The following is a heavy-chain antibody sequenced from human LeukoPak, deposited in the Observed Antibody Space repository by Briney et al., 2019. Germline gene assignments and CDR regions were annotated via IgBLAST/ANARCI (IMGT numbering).Heavy chain of an antibody. CDR2: ISPSSGST. J-gene: IGHJ4*02. CDR3: ARGSSTAVVILDPYYFDS. CDR1: GYDFTSYY. V-gene: IGHV1-46*01. Sequence: ASVKVSCKASGYDFTSYYMHWLRQAPGQGLEWMAIISPSSGSTSFAQKFQGRLSMTRDTSTSTVYMELRSLRSEDTAVYYCARGSSTAVVILDPYYFDSWGQGTLVTASS. D-gene: IGHD3-22*01.